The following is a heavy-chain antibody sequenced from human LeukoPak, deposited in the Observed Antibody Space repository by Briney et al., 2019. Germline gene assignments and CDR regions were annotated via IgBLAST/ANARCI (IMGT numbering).Heavy chain of an antibody. J-gene: IGHJ4*02. D-gene: IGHD3-10*01. Sequence: QPGGSLRLSCAASGFTFSSYGMHWVRQAPGKGLEWVAVISYDGSKKYYADSVKGRFTISRDNAKNSLYLQMNSLRVEDTAVFYCARVPFTRGYYGSVTFYGFDSWGQGTLVTVSP. CDR2: ISYDGSKK. CDR1: GFTFSSYG. V-gene: IGHV3-30*03. CDR3: ARVPFTRGYYGSVTFYGFDS.